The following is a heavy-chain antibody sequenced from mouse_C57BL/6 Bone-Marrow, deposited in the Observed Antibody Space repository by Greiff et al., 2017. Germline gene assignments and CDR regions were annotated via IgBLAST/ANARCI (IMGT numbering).Heavy chain of an antibody. V-gene: IGHV1-39*01. CDR1: GYSFTDYN. D-gene: IGHD2-4*01. CDR2: INPNYGTT. J-gene: IGHJ3*01. CDR3: ARGDYDYDGFAY. Sequence: VQLKQSGPELVKPGASVTISCKASGYSFTDYNMNWVKQSNGTSLEWIGVINPNYGTTSYNPTFKGQATLTVDQSSSTAYMQLNSLTCEDSAVYCCARGDYDYDGFAYWGQGTLVTVSA.